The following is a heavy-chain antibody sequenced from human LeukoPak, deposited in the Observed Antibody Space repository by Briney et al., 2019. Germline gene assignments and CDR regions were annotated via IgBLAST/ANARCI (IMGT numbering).Heavy chain of an antibody. J-gene: IGHJ5*02. CDR3: ARLGAVLTSVNWFDP. D-gene: IGHD4-23*01. CDR1: GGSISSSDYY. V-gene: IGHV4-39*07. Sequence: SETLSLTCTVSGGSISSSDYYWGWVRQPPGKGLEWIGSFYHSGSTYYNSSLKSRLTMSVDPSKNQFSLKLTAVTAADTAVYYCARLGAVLTSVNWFDPWGQGTPVTVSS. CDR2: FYHSGST.